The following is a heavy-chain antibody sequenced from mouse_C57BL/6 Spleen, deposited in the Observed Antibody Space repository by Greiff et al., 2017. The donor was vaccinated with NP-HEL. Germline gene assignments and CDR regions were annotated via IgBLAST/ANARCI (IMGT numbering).Heavy chain of an antibody. Sequence: EVQLHQSGPELVKPGASVKISCKASGYTFTDYYMNWVKQSHGKSLEWIGDINPNNGGTSYNQKFKGKATLTVDKSSSTAYMELRSLTSEDSAVYYCARRELRRYFDVWGTGTTVTVSS. J-gene: IGHJ1*03. D-gene: IGHD2-4*01. V-gene: IGHV1-26*01. CDR2: INPNNGGT. CDR1: GYTFTDYY. CDR3: ARRELRRYFDV.